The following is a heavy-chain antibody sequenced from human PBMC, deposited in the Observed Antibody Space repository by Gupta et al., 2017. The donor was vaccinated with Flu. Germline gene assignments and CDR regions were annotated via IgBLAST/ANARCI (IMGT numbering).Heavy chain of an antibody. J-gene: IGHJ3*02. V-gene: IGHV3-49*04. D-gene: IGHD3-10*01. CDR1: RFTFGDYA. CDR2: IKSSPYGGTT. Sequence: EVQLVESGGGLVQPGRSLRLSCTASRFTFGDYAMSWVRQAPGKGVEWVGFIKSSPYGGTTQYAASVNGRFTISRDDSKSIAYLPMNSLKTEDTAVYYCTRARYYYGSGSYYNNQRRYAFDSWGQGTMVTVSS. CDR3: TRARYYYGSGSYYNNQRRYAFDS.